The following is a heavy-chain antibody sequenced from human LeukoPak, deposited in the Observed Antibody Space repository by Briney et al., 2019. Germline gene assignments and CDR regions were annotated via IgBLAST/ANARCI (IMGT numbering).Heavy chain of an antibody. CDR2: ISGSGGST. CDR1: GFTFSSYA. J-gene: IGHJ2*01. V-gene: IGHV3-23*01. CDR3: AKEGLWFGELLYNWYFDL. D-gene: IGHD3-10*01. Sequence: PGGSLRLSCAASGFTFSSYAMSWVRQAPGKGLEWVSVISGSGGSTYYADSVKGRFTISRDNSKNTLYLQMNSLRAEDTAVYYCAKEGLWFGELLYNWYFDLWGRGTLVTVSS.